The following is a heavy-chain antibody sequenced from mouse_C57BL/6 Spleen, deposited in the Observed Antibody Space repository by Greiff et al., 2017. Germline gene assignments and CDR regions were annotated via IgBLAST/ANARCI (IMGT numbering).Heavy chain of an antibody. CDR1: GFNIKNTY. V-gene: IGHV14-3*01. Sequence: VQLKESVAELVRPGASVKLSCTASGFNIKNTYMHWVKQRPEQGLEWIGRIDPANGNTKYAPKFQGKATITADTSSNTAYLQLSSLTSEDTAIYYCARPFYYGSEGFAYWGQGTLVTVSA. CDR2: IDPANGNT. D-gene: IGHD1-1*01. CDR3: ARPFYYGSEGFAY. J-gene: IGHJ3*01.